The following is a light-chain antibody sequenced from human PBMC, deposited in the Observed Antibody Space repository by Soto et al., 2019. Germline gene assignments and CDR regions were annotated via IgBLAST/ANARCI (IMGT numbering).Light chain of an antibody. J-gene: IGKJ2*01. CDR3: HQYYSTPYT. V-gene: IGKV4-1*01. CDR2: WAS. Sequence: VMTQSPDSLAVSLGERATINCKSSQSILYTSSNKNYLTWYQQKPGQPPKLLIYWASTREVGVPDRFSGSGSGTDFTLTISSLQAEDVAVYYCHQYYSTPYTFGQGTKLEIK. CDR1: QSILYTSSNKNY.